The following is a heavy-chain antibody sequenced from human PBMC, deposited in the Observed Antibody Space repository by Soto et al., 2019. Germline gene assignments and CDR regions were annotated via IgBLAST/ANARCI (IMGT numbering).Heavy chain of an antibody. D-gene: IGHD3-10*01. V-gene: IGHV4-4*01. Sequence: LSLTCAVSGVSLTSGNWWTWVRQSPQRGLEYIGEIFHDGTANYYPSFERRVAMSVDTSRNQFSLKLTSVTAADTAVYFCARLVYDTRLNYMYFDFWGPGTLVTVSS. CDR3: ARLVYDTRLNYMYFDF. J-gene: IGHJ4*02. CDR2: IFHDGTA. CDR1: GVSLTSGNW.